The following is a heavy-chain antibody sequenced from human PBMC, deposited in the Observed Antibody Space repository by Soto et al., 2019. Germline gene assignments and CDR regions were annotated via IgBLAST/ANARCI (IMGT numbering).Heavy chain of an antibody. Sequence: GGSLRLSCAASGFTFSSYSMNWVRQAPGKGLEWVSSISSSSSYIYYADSVKGRFTISRDNAKNSLYLQMNSLRAEDTAVYYCARVPVNWNYYFDYWGQGTLVTVSS. CDR2: ISSSSSYI. J-gene: IGHJ4*02. D-gene: IGHD1-7*01. CDR1: GFTFSSYS. CDR3: ARVPVNWNYYFDY. V-gene: IGHV3-21*01.